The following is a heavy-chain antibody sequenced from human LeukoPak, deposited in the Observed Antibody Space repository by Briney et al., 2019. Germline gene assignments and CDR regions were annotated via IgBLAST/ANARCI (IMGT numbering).Heavy chain of an antibody. CDR2: IYYSGST. CDR1: GGSISSSSYY. Sequence: SETLSLTCTVSGGSISSSSYYWGWIRQPPGKGLEWIGSIYYSGSTYYNPSLKNRVTISVDTSKNQFSLKLSSVTAADTAVYYCARFKETAGGYNWFDPWGQGTLVTVSS. V-gene: IGHV4-39*01. D-gene: IGHD5-24*01. CDR3: ARFKETAGGYNWFDP. J-gene: IGHJ5*02.